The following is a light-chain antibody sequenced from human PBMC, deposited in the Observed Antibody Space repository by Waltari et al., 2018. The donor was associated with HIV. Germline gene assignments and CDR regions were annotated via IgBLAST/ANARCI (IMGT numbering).Light chain of an antibody. Sequence: QSALTQPPSASGSPGQSVTISCTGTSSDIGAYNYVSWFQQHPGKAPKLMIYDVTKRPSGFPDRCSGSKACNTASLTVSGLQAEDEADYYCASHAGSKDVFGGGTRLTVL. CDR3: ASHAGSKDV. V-gene: IGLV2-8*01. J-gene: IGLJ2*01. CDR1: SSDIGAYNY. CDR2: DVT.